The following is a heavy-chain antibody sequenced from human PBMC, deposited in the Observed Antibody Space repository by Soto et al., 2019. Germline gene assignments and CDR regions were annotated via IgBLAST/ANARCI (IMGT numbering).Heavy chain of an antibody. CDR1: GFTFSSYA. V-gene: IGHV3-23*01. CDR3: AKDEGYCSSTSCSQLYYYYYMDV. Sequence: PGGSLRLSCAASGFTFSSYAMSWVRQAPGKGLEWVSAISGSGGSTYYADSVKGRFTISRDNSKNTLYLQMNSLRAEDTAVYYCAKDEGYCSSTSCSQLYYYYYMDVWGKETTVPLSS. J-gene: IGHJ6*03. CDR2: ISGSGGST. D-gene: IGHD2-2*01.